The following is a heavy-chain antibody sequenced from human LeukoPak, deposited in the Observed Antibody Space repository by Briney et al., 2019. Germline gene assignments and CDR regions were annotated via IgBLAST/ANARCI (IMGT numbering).Heavy chain of an antibody. Sequence: SETLSLTCAVYGGSFSDYYWTRIRQSPGKGLEWIGEINHSGATDYNPSLKSRVTISVDTSKNQFSLKVRSVTAADTAVYYCARRVRGVIISFYYYNGMDVWGQGTTVTVS. V-gene: IGHV4-34*01. CDR2: INHSGAT. J-gene: IGHJ6*02. CDR1: GGSFSDYY. D-gene: IGHD3-10*01. CDR3: ARRVRGVIISFYYYNGMDV.